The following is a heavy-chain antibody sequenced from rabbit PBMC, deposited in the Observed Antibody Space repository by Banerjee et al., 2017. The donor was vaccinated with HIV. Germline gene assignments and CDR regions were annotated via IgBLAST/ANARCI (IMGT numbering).Heavy chain of an antibody. J-gene: IGHJ4*01. CDR3: ARSPSSDIYYNL. D-gene: IGHD1-1*01. Sequence: QSLEESGGDLVKPGASLTLTCTASGFSFSSYYYMCWVRQAPGKGLEWIGCIDTGVSGSTYYASWAKGRFTITRSTSLNTVTLQLNSLTAADTATYFCARSPSSDIYYNLWGPGTLVTVS. CDR2: IDTGVSGST. V-gene: IGHV1S40*01. CDR1: GFSFSSYYY.